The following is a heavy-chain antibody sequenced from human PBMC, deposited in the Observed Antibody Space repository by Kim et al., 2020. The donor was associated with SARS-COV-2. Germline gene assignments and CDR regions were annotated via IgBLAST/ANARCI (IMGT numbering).Heavy chain of an antibody. Sequence: SVKVSCKASGGTFSSYAISWVRQAPGQGLEWMGGIIPIFGTANYAQKFQGRVTITADESTSTAYMELSSLRSEDTAVYYCARTSYYYDSSGYYDYYYYGMDVWGQGTTVTVSS. D-gene: IGHD3-22*01. CDR3: ARTSYYYDSSGYYDYYYYGMDV. J-gene: IGHJ6*02. V-gene: IGHV1-69*13. CDR2: IIPIFGTA. CDR1: GGTFSSYA.